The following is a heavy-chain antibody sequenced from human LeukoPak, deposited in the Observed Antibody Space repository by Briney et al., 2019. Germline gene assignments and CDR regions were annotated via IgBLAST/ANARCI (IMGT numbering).Heavy chain of an antibody. D-gene: IGHD1-26*01. CDR3: ARGSGTYDFDY. J-gene: IGHJ4*02. Sequence: ASVKVSCKASGYTFTGYYMHWVRQAPRQGLEWMGWINPNSGGTNYAQKFQGRITMTRDTSISTACMELSRLRSDDTAVYYCARGSGTYDFDYWGQGILVTVSS. CDR2: INPNSGGT. CDR1: GYTFTGYY. V-gene: IGHV1-2*02.